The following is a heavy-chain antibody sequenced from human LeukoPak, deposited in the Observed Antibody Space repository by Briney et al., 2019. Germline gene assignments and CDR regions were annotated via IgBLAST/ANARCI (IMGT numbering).Heavy chain of an antibody. V-gene: IGHV3-48*01. D-gene: IGHD6-25*01. CDR3: ARFAAGGSYYYYMDV. CDR1: GFTFSHAW. CDR2: IGTSSTTI. J-gene: IGHJ6*03. Sequence: GGSLRLSCAGYGFTFSHAWMNWVRQPPGKGLEWVSNIGTSSTTIYYADSVKGRFTISRDNAKNSLYLQMNSLRADDTAVYYCARFAAGGSYYYYMDVWGKGTTVTVSS.